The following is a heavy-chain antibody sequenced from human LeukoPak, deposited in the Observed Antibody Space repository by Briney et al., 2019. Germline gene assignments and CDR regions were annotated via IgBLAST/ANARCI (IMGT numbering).Heavy chain of an antibody. CDR3: TLINGDRTGY. D-gene: IGHD4-17*01. CDR2: IRSKANSYAT. V-gene: IGHV3-73*01. J-gene: IGHJ4*02. CDR1: GLTFSGSA. Sequence: GGTLRLSCAAPGLTFSGSAMHWLPQAPGKGPAWVGRIRSKANSYATAYAASVKGRFTISRDDSKNTAYLQMNSLKTEDTAVYYCTLINGDRTGYWGQGTLVTVSS.